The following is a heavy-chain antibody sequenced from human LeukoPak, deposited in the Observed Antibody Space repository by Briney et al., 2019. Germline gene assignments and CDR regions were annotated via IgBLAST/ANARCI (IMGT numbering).Heavy chain of an antibody. J-gene: IGHJ4*02. CDR1: GFTLSSYA. D-gene: IGHD6-13*01. V-gene: IGHV3-23*01. CDR3: VKGRISEDGLDF. CDR2: ISSSGNT. Sequence: PGGSLRLSCAASGFTLSSYAMTWVRQTPGKGLDWVSSISSSGNTYYADSVKGRFTISRDNSKNMLYLQMNSLRAEDTAVYYCVKGRISEDGLDFWGQGTLVTVSS.